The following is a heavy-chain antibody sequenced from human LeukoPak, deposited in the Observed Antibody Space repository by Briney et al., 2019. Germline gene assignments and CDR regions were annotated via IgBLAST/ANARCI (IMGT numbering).Heavy chain of an antibody. V-gene: IGHV3-48*04. CDR3: ARDYGSITMVRGVISDAFDI. J-gene: IGHJ3*02. CDR2: ISSSSSTI. CDR1: GFTFSSYS. Sequence: GGSLRLSCAASGFTFSSYSMNWVRQAPGKGLEWVSYISSSSSTIYYADSVKGRSTISRDNAKNSLYLQMNSLRAEDTAVYYCARDYGSITMVRGVISDAFDIWGQGTMVTVSS. D-gene: IGHD3-10*01.